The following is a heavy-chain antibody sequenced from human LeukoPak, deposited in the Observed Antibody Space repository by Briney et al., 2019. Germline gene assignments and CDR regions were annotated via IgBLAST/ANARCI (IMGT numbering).Heavy chain of an antibody. CDR2: IYPGDSDT. V-gene: IGHV5-51*01. CDR3: ARLPSYGYHSNYGVDY. D-gene: IGHD5-18*01. Sequence: GESLKISCKGSGYSFTSYWIGWVRQMPGKGLEWMGIIYPGDSDTRYSPSFQGQVTISADKSISTAYLQWSSLKASDTAMYYCARLPSYGYHSNYGVDYWGQGTLVTVSS. CDR1: GYSFTSYW. J-gene: IGHJ4*02.